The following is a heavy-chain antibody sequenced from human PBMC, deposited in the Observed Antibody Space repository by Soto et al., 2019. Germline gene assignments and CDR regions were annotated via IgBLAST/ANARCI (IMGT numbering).Heavy chain of an antibody. V-gene: IGHV3-66*01. D-gene: IGHD3-16*01. CDR3: ARAQDLDPRPRDYDYIWGSLAGNAFDI. CDR1: GFTVSSNY. Sequence: GGSLRLSCAASGFTVSSNYMSWVRQAPGKGLEWVSVIYSGGSTYYADSVKGRFTISRDNSKNTLYLQMNSLRAEDTAVYYCARAQDLDPRPRDYDYIWGSLAGNAFDIWGQGTMGTVSS. J-gene: IGHJ3*02. CDR2: IYSGGST.